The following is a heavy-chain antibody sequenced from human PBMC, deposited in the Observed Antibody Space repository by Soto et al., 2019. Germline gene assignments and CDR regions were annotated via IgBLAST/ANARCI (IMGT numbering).Heavy chain of an antibody. J-gene: IGHJ4*02. V-gene: IGHV4-30-2*01. CDR1: GGSISSGGYS. CDR3: ARDRGIAASGTQLGY. Sequence: SETLSLTCAVSGGSISSGGYSWSWIRQPPGKGLEWIGYIYHSGSTYYNPSLKSRVTISVDRSKNQFSLKLSSVTAADTAVYYCARDRGIAASGTQLGYWGQGTLVTVSS. D-gene: IGHD6-13*01. CDR2: IYHSGST.